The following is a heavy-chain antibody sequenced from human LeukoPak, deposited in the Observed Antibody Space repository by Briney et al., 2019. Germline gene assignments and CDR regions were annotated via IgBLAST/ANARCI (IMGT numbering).Heavy chain of an antibody. V-gene: IGHV4-59*08. CDR3: ARLGLGYYGSGSLYMDV. Sequence: SETLSLTCTVSGGSINSYYWSWIRQPPGKGLEWIGYIYYSGSTYYNPSLKSRVTISVDTSKNQFSLKLSSVTAADTAVYYCARLGLGYYGSGSLYMDVWGKGTTVTVSS. CDR2: IYYSGST. CDR1: GGSINSYY. J-gene: IGHJ6*04. D-gene: IGHD3-10*01.